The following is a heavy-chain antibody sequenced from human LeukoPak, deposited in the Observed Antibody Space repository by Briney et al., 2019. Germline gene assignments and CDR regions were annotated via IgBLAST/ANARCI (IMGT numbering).Heavy chain of an antibody. J-gene: IGHJ4*02. Sequence: SVKVSCKASGDTFSSYTISWARQAPGQGLEWMGRIIPILGITNYAQKFQGRVTITADKSTTTAYMELSSLRSEDTAVYYCARRVGGSSGWYGDFDYWGQGTLVTVSS. D-gene: IGHD6-19*01. CDR1: GDTFSSYT. CDR2: IIPILGIT. V-gene: IGHV1-69*02. CDR3: ARRVGGSSGWYGDFDY.